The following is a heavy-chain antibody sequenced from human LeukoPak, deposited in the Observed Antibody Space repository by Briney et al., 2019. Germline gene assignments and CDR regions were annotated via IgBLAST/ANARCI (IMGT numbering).Heavy chain of an antibody. J-gene: IGHJ4*02. V-gene: IGHV4-34*01. D-gene: IGHD4-23*01. CDR1: GGSFSDYY. CDR3: ARTVGTHRFDY. Sequence: PSETLSLTCAVYGGSFSDYYWGWIRQPPGERLEWIGTIYYNGNTYYNPSLQSRVIISVDTSKNQFSLKLTSVTAPDTAVYYCARTVGTHRFDYWGQGILVTVSS. CDR2: IYYNGNT.